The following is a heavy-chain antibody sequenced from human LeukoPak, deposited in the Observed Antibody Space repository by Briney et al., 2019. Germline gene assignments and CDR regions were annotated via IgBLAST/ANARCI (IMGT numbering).Heavy chain of an antibody. D-gene: IGHD1/OR15-1a*01. V-gene: IGHV3-30*04. CDR3: ARDRNRVSGGRTNPFDY. Sequence: GGSLRLSCAASGFTFSSYAMHWVRQAPGKGLEWVAVISYDGSNKYYADAVKGRFTISRDNSKNTLYLQMNSLRAEDTAVYYCARDRNRVSGGRTNPFDYWGQGTLVTVSS. CDR1: GFTFSSYA. CDR2: ISYDGSNK. J-gene: IGHJ4*02.